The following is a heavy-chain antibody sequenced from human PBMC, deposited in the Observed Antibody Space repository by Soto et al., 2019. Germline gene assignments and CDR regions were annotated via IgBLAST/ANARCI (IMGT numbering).Heavy chain of an antibody. V-gene: IGHV1-69*13. Sequence: SVKVSCKASVGTFSSYAISWVRQAPGQGLEWMGGIIPIFGTANYAQKFQGRVTITADESTSTAYMELSSLRDEDTAVYYCAREEVLVAATVLVYYYSGMDVWGQGTTVTVSS. CDR3: AREEVLVAATVLVYYYSGMDV. D-gene: IGHD2-15*01. CDR1: VGTFSSYA. CDR2: IIPIFGTA. J-gene: IGHJ6*02.